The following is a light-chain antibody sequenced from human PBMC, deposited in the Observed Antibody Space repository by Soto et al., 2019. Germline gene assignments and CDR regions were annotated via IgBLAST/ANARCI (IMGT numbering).Light chain of an antibody. CDR1: QSVRSS. CDR3: QQYNNWPQT. Sequence: EIVMMQYPATVSVSAGESATLSCRASQSVRSSLAWYQQIPGQAPRLLIYGASARATGIPARFSGSGSGTEFTLTISSLQSEDFAVYYCQQYNNWPQTFGQGTKVDIK. CDR2: GAS. V-gene: IGKV3D-15*01. J-gene: IGKJ1*01.